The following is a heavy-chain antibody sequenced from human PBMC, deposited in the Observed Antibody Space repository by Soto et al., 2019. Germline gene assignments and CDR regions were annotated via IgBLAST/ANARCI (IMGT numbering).Heavy chain of an antibody. V-gene: IGHV3-48*01. D-gene: IGHD3-22*01. CDR3: ARAPVIYDSSGYYYVPPERAHKDYYYYGMDV. Sequence: PGGSLRLSCAASGFTFSSYSMNWVRQAPGKGLEWVSYISSSSSTIYYADSVKGRFTISRDNATNSLYLQMNSLRAEDTAVYYCARAPVIYDSSGYYYVPPERAHKDYYYYGMDVWGQGTTVTVSS. CDR2: ISSSSSTI. CDR1: GFTFSSYS. J-gene: IGHJ6*02.